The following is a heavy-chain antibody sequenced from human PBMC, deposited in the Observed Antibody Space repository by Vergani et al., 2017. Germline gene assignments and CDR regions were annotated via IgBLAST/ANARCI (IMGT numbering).Heavy chain of an antibody. CDR3: AELYCDDGYSPF. CDR2: ISGHDHRT. D-gene: IGHD5-18*01. CDR1: GFRFREHG. J-gene: IGHJ4*02. Sequence: EVQLLESGGGLVQPGGSLRLSCVASGFRFREHGMNWVRQAPGKGLEWVSGISGHDHRTLYADSVKVRFIISRDDSKNTLYLQMSSLRVEDTAIYYCAELYCDDGYSPFWGQGTLVTVSS. V-gene: IGHV3-23*01.